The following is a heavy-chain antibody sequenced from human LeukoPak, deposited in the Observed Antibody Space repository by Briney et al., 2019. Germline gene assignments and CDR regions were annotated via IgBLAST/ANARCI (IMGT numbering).Heavy chain of an antibody. CDR3: ARTQSRRGDWFHP. Sequence: AETLSLICTVCGDSISRYYWSCTRDPPGKGLECSVYIYYSGCTNYYPSLKSRVTISVDTSKNQFSLKLSSVTAADTAVYYCARTQSRRGDWFHPWGQGPLVPVPS. CDR2: IYYSGCT. V-gene: IGHV4-59*08. CDR1: GDSISRYY. D-gene: IGHD3-10*01. J-gene: IGHJ5*02.